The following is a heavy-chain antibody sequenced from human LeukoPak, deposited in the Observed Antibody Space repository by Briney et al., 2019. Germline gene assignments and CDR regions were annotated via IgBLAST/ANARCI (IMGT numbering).Heavy chain of an antibody. CDR2: ISGTGGNT. CDR3: AKDLRPRAPLWYFDY. D-gene: IGHD3-10*01. V-gene: IGHV3-23*01. CDR1: GFTFGSFA. Sequence: PGGSLRLSCAASGFTFGSFAMNWVRQAPGKGLEWVSTISGTGGNTYNADSVKGRFTISRDNSKTTLYLQMTSLRVEDTAVYYCAKDLRPRAPLWYFDYWGQGALVTVSS. J-gene: IGHJ4*02.